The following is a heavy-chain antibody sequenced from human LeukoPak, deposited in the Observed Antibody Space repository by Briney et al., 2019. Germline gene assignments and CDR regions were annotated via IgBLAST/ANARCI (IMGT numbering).Heavy chain of an antibody. CDR1: GLTFNSYD. CDR3: AKDGRSSHYYMDA. CDR2: IRHDGTNK. Sequence: GRSLRLSCAASGLTFNSYDMHWVRQAPGKGLEWVAFIRHDGTNKFYADSVKGRFTISRDNSKNTLYLQMNSLRAEDTAVYYCAKDGRSSHYYMDAWGKGTTVTVSS. D-gene: IGHD2-15*01. J-gene: IGHJ6*03. V-gene: IGHV3-30*02.